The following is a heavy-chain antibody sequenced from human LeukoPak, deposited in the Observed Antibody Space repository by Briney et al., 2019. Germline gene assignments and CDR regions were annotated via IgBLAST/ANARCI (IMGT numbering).Heavy chain of an antibody. D-gene: IGHD1-26*01. V-gene: IGHV3-48*02. CDR2: ISSGSSTI. Sequence: GGSLRLSCAASGFTFSSYSMNWVRQAAGKGPEWVSYISSGSSTIYYADSVKGRFTISRDNAKNSLYLQMNSLRDEDTAVYYCARDGGLVGASGAFDYWGQGTLVTVSS. CDR3: ARDGGLVGASGAFDY. CDR1: GFTFSSYS. J-gene: IGHJ4*02.